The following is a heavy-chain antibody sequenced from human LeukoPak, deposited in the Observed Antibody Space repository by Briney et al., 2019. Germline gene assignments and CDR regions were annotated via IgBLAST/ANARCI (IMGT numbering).Heavy chain of an antibody. J-gene: IGHJ4*02. CDR1: GGSISSGDYY. CDR3: ARWLQAYYYFDY. D-gene: IGHD5-18*01. V-gene: IGHV4-30-4*01. CDR2: IYYSGST. Sequence: PWETLSLTCTVSGGSISSGDYYWSWIRQPPGKGLEWIGYIYYSGSTYYNPSLKSRVTISVDTSKNQFSLKLSSVTAADTAVYYCARWLQAYYYFDYWGQGTLVTVSS.